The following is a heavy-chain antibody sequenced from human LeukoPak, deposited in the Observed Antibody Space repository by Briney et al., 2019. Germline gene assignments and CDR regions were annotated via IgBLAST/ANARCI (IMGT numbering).Heavy chain of an antibody. CDR3: SSGGGGGDYFDI. J-gene: IGHJ3*02. CDR2: INHSGST. CDR1: GGSFSGYY. V-gene: IGHV4-34*01. D-gene: IGHD3-16*01. Sequence: SETLSLTCAVYGGSFSGYYWSWIRQPPGKGLEWIGEINHSGSTYYNPSPKSRVTISVDTSKNQFSLKLSSVTAADTAVYYCSSGGGGGDYFDIWGQGTMVTVSS.